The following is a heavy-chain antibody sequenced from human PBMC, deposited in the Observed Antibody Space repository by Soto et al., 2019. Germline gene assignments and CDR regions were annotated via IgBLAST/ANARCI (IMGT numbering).Heavy chain of an antibody. CDR2: IYYSGST. D-gene: IGHD2-2*01. J-gene: IGHJ6*03. V-gene: IGHV4-59*08. Sequence: QVQLQESGPGRVRPSETLSLTCTVSGGSFSSYYWTWIRQSPGKGLGWIGYIYYSGSTDYNPSLRGRLAISIDTSKNQFSLRLNSMTAADTAVYYCAGRDCSGTNCYYLDYYYMDVWGKGTTVTVSS. CDR1: GGSFSSYY. CDR3: AGRDCSGTNCYYLDYYYMDV.